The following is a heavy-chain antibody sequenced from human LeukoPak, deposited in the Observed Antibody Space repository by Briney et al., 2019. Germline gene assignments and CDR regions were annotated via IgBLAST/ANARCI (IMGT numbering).Heavy chain of an antibody. CDR3: ARIPSYYYYMDV. Sequence: SETLSLTCTVSGGSISSGDYYWSWIRQPPGKGLEWIGYIYYSGSTYYNPSPKSRVTISVDTSKNQFSLKLSSVTAADTAVYYCARIPSYYYYMDVWGKGTTVTVSS. V-gene: IGHV4-30-4*08. J-gene: IGHJ6*03. CDR2: IYYSGST. CDR1: GGSISSGDYY.